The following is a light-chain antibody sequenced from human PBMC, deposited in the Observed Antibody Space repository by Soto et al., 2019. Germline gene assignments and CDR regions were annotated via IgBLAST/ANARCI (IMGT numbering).Light chain of an antibody. CDR1: SSNIGNNY. CDR3: GTWDSSLSGGGV. V-gene: IGLV1-51*01. CDR2: DDN. Sequence: QSVLTQPASVSAAPGQKVTISCSGSSSNIGNNYVSWYQQLTGTAPKLLIYDDNKRPSGIPDRISGSKSGTSATLGITGLQTGDEADYYCGTWDSSLSGGGVFGGGTKVTVL. J-gene: IGLJ3*02.